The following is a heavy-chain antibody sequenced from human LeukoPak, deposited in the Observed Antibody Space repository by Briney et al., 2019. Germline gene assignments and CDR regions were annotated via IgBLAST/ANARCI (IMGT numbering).Heavy chain of an antibody. V-gene: IGHV1-69*13. J-gene: IGHJ6*02. CDR3: ARDFWSNYGMDV. D-gene: IGHD3-3*01. CDR2: IIPIFGTA. CDR1: GGTFSSYA. Sequence: SVKVSCKASGGTFSSYAISWVRQAPGQGLEWMGGIIPIFGTANYAQKFQGRVTITADESTSTAYMELSSLRSEDTAVYYCARDFWSNYGMDVWGQGTTVTVSS.